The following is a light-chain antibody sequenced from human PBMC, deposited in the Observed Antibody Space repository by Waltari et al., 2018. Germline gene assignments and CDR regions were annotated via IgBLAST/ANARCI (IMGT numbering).Light chain of an antibody. CDR2: WAS. J-gene: IGKJ1*01. CDR3: QQYVVIPWT. CDR1: QSVLYSSNNKNY. V-gene: IGKV4-1*01. Sequence: DIVMTQSPDSLAVSLGERAIINCKSSQSVLYSSNNKNYLAWYQQKPGQLPKLLIYWASTRELGVPDRFSGSGSGTDFTLTINSLQAEDVAVYYCQQYVVIPWTFGQGTKVEVK.